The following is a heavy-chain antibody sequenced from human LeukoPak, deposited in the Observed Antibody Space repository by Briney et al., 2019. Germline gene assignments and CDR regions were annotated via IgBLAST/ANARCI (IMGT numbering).Heavy chain of an antibody. Sequence: SETLSLTCAVSGGSISSGGYSWSWIRQPPGKGLEWIGYIYHSGNTNYNPSLKSRVTISVDTSKNQFSLKLRSVTAADTAVYYCARGASRDSPAYYFYWGQGSLVIVSS. J-gene: IGHJ4*02. CDR1: GGSISSGGYS. CDR2: IYHSGNT. CDR3: ARGASRDSPAYYFY. V-gene: IGHV4-30-2*01. D-gene: IGHD3-10*01.